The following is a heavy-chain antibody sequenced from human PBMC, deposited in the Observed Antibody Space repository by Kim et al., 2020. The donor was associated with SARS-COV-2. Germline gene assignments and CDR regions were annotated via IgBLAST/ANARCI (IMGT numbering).Heavy chain of an antibody. J-gene: IGHJ4*02. Sequence: SETLSLTCTVSGGSISSGSYYWSWIRQPAGKGLEWIGRIYTSGSTNYNPSLKSRVTISVDTSKNQFSLQLSTVTAADTAVYYCARDGDGIVGAWSQGTLVTVSS. CDR2: IYTSGST. D-gene: IGHD1-26*01. CDR1: GGSISSGSYY. V-gene: IGHV4-61*02. CDR3: ARDGDGIVGA.